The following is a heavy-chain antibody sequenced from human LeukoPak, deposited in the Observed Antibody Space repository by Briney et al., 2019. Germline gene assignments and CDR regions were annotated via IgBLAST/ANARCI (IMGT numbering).Heavy chain of an antibody. CDR3: ARDRPIWSITMIVVVIDGMDV. Sequence: GGSLRLSCAASGFTFSSYAMHWVRQAPGKGLEWVAVISYDGSNKYYADSVKGRFTISRDNSKNTLYLQMNSLRAEDTAVYYCARDRPIWSITMIVVVIDGMDVWGQGTTVTVSS. J-gene: IGHJ6*02. CDR2: ISYDGSNK. CDR1: GFTFSSYA. V-gene: IGHV3-30-3*01. D-gene: IGHD3-22*01.